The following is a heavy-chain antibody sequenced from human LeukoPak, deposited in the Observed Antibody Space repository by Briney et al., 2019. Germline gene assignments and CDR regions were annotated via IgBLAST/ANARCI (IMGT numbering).Heavy chain of an antibody. CDR1: GGSFSGYY. V-gene: IGHV4-34*01. CDR3: AREGRPYYDFWSGSRPFGY. J-gene: IGHJ4*02. CDR2: INHSGST. D-gene: IGHD3-3*01. Sequence: SETLSLTCAVYGGSFSGYYWSWIRQPPGKGLEWIGEINHSGSTNYNPSLKSRVTISVDTSKNQFSLRLSSVTAADTAVYYCAREGRPYYDFWSGSRPFGYWGQGTLVTVSS.